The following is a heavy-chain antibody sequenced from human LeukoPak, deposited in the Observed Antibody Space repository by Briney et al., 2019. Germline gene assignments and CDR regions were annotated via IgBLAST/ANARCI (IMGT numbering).Heavy chain of an antibody. V-gene: IGHV4-30-4*01. J-gene: IGHJ4*02. Sequence: PSETLSLTCTVSGGSISSGDYYWSWIRQPPGKGLEWIGYIYYSGSTYCNPSLKSRVTISVDTSKNQFSLKLSSVTAADTAVYYCARAEGGRPIFDYWGQGTLVTVSS. CDR3: ARAEGGRPIFDY. CDR1: GGSISSGDYY. CDR2: IYYSGST. D-gene: IGHD2-15*01.